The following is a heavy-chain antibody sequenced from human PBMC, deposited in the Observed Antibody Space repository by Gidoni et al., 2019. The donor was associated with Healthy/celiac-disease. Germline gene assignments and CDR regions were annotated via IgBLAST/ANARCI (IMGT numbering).Heavy chain of an antibody. V-gene: IGHV4-30-4*08. Sequence: QVQLQESGPGLVKPSQTLSLTCTVSGGSISSGDYYWSWIRQPPGKGLEWIGYIYYSGSTYYNPSLKSRVTISVDTSKNQFSLKLSSVTAADTAVYYCAVSSGRKTYYYYGMDVWGQGTTVTVSS. CDR1: GGSISSGDYY. CDR3: AVSSGRKTYYYYGMDV. J-gene: IGHJ6*02. CDR2: IYYSGST. D-gene: IGHD3-22*01.